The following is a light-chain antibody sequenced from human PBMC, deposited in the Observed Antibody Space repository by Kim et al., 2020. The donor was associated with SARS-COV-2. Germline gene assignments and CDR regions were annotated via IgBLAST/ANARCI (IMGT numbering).Light chain of an antibody. V-gene: IGKV1-8*01. Sequence: SASTGDRFTITCRASQGFSSYLAWYQQKPGKAPKLLIYAASTLQSGVPSRFSGSGSGTDFTLTISCLQSEDFATYYCQQYYSYPYTFGQGTKLEI. J-gene: IGKJ2*01. CDR3: QQYYSYPYT. CDR2: AAS. CDR1: QGFSSY.